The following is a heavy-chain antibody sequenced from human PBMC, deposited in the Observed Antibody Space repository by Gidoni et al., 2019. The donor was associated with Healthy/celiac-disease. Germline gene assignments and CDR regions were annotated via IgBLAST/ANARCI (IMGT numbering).Heavy chain of an antibody. D-gene: IGHD2-15*01. Sequence: QITLKESGPTLVKPTQTLTLTCTFSGFSLSTSGVGVGWIRQPPGKALEWLALIYLNDDKRYSPSLKSRLTITKDTSKNQVVLTMTNMDPVDTATYYCARSPAAYIVVVVAAGGYFDYWGQGTLVTVSS. CDR2: IYLNDDK. CDR3: ARSPAAYIVVVVAAGGYFDY. J-gene: IGHJ4*02. V-gene: IGHV2-5*01. CDR1: GFSLSTSGVG.